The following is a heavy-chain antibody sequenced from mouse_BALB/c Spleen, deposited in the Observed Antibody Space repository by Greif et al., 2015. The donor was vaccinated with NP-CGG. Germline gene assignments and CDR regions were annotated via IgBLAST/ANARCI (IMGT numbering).Heavy chain of an antibody. D-gene: IGHD2-1*01. CDR2: IDPANGNT. Sequence: VQLKESGAELVKPGASVKLSCTASGFNIKDTYMHWVKQRPEQGLEWIGRIDPANGNTKYDPKFQGKATITADTSSNTAYLQLSSLTSEDTAVYYCARIHYGNYEAWFAYWGQGTLVTVSA. V-gene: IGHV14-3*02. CDR1: GFNIKDTY. J-gene: IGHJ3*01. CDR3: ARIHYGNYEAWFAY.